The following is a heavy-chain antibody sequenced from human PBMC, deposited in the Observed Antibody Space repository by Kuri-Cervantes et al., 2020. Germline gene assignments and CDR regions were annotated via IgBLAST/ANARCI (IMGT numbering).Heavy chain of an antibody. CDR2: INAGNGNT. CDR3: ARDSSGYYSGWFDP. D-gene: IGHD3-22*01. J-gene: IGHJ5*02. V-gene: IGHV1-3*01. Sequence: ASVKVSCKASGYTFTSYAMHWVRQAPGQRLEWMGWINAGNGNTKYSRKFQGRVTITRDASASTAYMELRSLRSDDTAVYYCARDSSGYYSGWFDPWGQGTLVTVSS. CDR1: GYTFTSYA.